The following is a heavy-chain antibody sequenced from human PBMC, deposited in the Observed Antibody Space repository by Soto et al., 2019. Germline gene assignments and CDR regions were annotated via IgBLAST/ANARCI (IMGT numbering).Heavy chain of an antibody. CDR3: ARDSDDFWSGHRFRGPGYYYGMDV. Sequence: GASVKVSCKASGGTFSSYAISWVRQAPGQGLEWMGGIIPIFGTADYAQKFQGRVTITADESTSTAYMELSSLRSEDTAVYYCARDSDDFWSGHRFRGPGYYYGMDVWGQGTTVTVSS. V-gene: IGHV1-69*13. CDR2: IIPIFGTA. D-gene: IGHD3-3*01. J-gene: IGHJ6*02. CDR1: GGTFSSYA.